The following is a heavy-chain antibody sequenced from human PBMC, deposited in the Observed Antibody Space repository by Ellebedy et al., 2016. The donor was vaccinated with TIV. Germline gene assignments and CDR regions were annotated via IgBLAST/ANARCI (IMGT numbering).Heavy chain of an antibody. J-gene: IGHJ6*02. CDR1: EDTFSNYE. Sequence: AASVKVSCKASEDTFSNYEINWVRQAPGQGLEWMGWISAYNGNTNYAQKLQGRVTMTTDTSTSTAYMELRSLRSDDTAVYYCAREGTDIVVVVAAYSHYYGMDVWGQGTTVTVSS. D-gene: IGHD2-15*01. V-gene: IGHV1-18*01. CDR3: AREGTDIVVVVAAYSHYYGMDV. CDR2: ISAYNGNT.